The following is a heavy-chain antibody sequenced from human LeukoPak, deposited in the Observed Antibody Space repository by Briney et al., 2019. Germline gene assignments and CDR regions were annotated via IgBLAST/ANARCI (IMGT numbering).Heavy chain of an antibody. CDR3: ARDRCGGGSCHYYFDY. CDR2: IWYDGSNK. Sequence: GGSLRLSCAASGFTFSSYGMHWVRQAPGKGLEWVAVIWYDGSNKYYADSVKGRFTITRDNSKNTLYLQMNSLRADDTAVYFCARDRCGGGSCHYYFDYWGQGTLVTVSS. D-gene: IGHD2-15*01. CDR1: GFTFSSYG. V-gene: IGHV3-33*08. J-gene: IGHJ4*02.